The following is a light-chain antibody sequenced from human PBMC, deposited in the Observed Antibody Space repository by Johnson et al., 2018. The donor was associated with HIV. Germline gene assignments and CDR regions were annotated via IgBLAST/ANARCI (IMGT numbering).Light chain of an antibody. Sequence: QSELTQPPSVSAAPGQKVTISCSGSSSNIGNNYVSWYQQLPGTAPKLLIYDNNKRPSGIPDRFSGSKSGTSATLGITGLQTGDEADYYCGTWDSSLSAGGYVFGTGTKVTVL. CDR1: SSNIGNNY. J-gene: IGLJ1*01. CDR2: DNN. V-gene: IGLV1-51*01. CDR3: GTWDSSLSAGGYV.